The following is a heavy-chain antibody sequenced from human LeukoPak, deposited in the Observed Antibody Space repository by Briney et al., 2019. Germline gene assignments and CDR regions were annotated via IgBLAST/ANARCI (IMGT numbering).Heavy chain of an antibody. CDR3: ARDCRLNCARQPGFDS. Sequence: PGGSLRLSYAASGFTFSSYSMNWVRQAPGKDLEWVSYISSSGSTIYYADSVKGRLTISRDNAKISLYLQLSSLRDEDTAVYYCARDCRLNCARQPGFDSWGQGTLVTVSS. J-gene: IGHJ5*01. CDR2: ISSSGSTI. V-gene: IGHV3-48*02. CDR1: GFTFSSYS. D-gene: IGHD1-1*01.